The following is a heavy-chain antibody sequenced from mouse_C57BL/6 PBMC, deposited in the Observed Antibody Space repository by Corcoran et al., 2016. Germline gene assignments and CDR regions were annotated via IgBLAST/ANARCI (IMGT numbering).Heavy chain of an antibody. D-gene: IGHD1-1*02. Sequence: EVQLQQSGPELVKPGASVKISCKASGYTFTDYYMNWVKQSHGKSLEWIGDINPNNGGTSYNQKFKGKATLTVDKSSSTAYMELRSLTSEDSAVYYCVRGWDFDYWGQGTTLTVSS. V-gene: IGHV1-26*01. CDR1: GYTFTDYY. CDR3: VRGWDFDY. CDR2: INPNNGGT. J-gene: IGHJ2*01.